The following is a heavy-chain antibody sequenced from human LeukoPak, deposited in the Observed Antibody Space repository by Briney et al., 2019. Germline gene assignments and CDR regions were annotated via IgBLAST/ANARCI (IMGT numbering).Heavy chain of an antibody. V-gene: IGHV1-8*03. CDR2: MNPNSGNT. CDR1: GYTFTSYD. CDR3: ARDQRSSSSPYYYYYYMDV. Sequence: ASVKVSCKASGYTFTSYDINWVRQATGQGLEWMGWMNPNSGNTGYAQKFQGRVTITRNTSISTAYMELSSLRSEDTAVYYCARDQRSSSSPYYYYYYMDVWGKGTTVTVSS. J-gene: IGHJ6*03. D-gene: IGHD6-6*01.